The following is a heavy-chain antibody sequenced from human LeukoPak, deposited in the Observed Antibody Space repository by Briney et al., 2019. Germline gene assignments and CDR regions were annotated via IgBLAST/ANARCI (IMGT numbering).Heavy chain of an antibody. CDR2: ISGSGGST. D-gene: IGHD6-13*01. CDR1: GLTFSSYA. J-gene: IGHJ4*02. V-gene: IGHV3-23*01. CDR3: AKRGPYSNSWYYFDY. Sequence: PGGSLRLSCAASGLTFSSYAMSWVRQAPGKGLEWVSAISGSGGSTYHADSMKGRFTISRDNSKNTLYLQMNSLRAEDTAIYYCAKRGPYSNSWYYFDYWGQGTLVTVSS.